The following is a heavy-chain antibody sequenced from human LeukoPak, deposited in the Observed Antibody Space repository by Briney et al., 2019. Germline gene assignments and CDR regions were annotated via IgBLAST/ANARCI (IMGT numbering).Heavy chain of an antibody. V-gene: IGHV4-34*01. CDR2: INHSGST. J-gene: IGHJ5*02. CDR3: VRAPPQGYYDFWSGIHSPYFDP. CDR1: GFTFSSYW. Sequence: GSLRLSCVASGFTFSSYWMSWVRQPPGKGLEWIGEINHSGSTNYNPSLKSRVTISVDTSKNQFSLKLSSVTAADTAVYYCVRAPPQGYYDFWSGIHSPYFDPWGQGTLVTVSS. D-gene: IGHD3-3*01.